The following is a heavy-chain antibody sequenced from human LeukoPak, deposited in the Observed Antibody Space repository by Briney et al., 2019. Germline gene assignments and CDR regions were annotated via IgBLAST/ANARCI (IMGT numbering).Heavy chain of an antibody. D-gene: IGHD6-13*01. J-gene: IGHJ4*02. CDR3: ARAPIEMYSSSWYYFDY. V-gene: IGHV1-46*01. Sequence: ASVKVSCKTSGYTFTSYFIHWVRQAPGQGLEWMGIINPTGGITTYAQKFQGRVTMTRDMSTSTVYMELSSLTSEDTAVYYCARAPIEMYSSSWYYFDYWGQGTLVTVSS. CDR2: INPTGGIT. CDR1: GYTFTSYF.